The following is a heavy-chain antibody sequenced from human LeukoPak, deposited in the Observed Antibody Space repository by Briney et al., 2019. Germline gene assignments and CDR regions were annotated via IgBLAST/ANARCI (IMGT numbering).Heavy chain of an antibody. V-gene: IGHV1-2*02. Sequence: GASVKVSCKASGYTFTGYYMHWVRQAPGQGLEWMGWINPNSGGTNYAQKFQGRVTMTRDTSISTAYMELSRLRSDDTAVYYCARVCSGGSCYGAIGYWGQGTLVTVSS. J-gene: IGHJ4*02. D-gene: IGHD2-15*01. CDR1: GYTFTGYY. CDR3: ARVCSGGSCYGAIGY. CDR2: INPNSGGT.